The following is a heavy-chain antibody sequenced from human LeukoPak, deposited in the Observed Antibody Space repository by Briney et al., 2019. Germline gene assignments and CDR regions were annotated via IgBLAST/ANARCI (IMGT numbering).Heavy chain of an antibody. CDR3: ARFENSGSYSARDDY. V-gene: IGHV1-46*01. Sequence: ASVTVSCKASGYTFTSYYMHWVRQAPGQGLEWMGIINPSGGSTSYAQKFQGRVTMTRDTSTSTVYMELSSLRSEDTAVYYCARFENSGSYSARDDYWGQGTLVTVSS. CDR1: GYTFTSYY. D-gene: IGHD1-26*01. J-gene: IGHJ4*02. CDR2: INPSGGST.